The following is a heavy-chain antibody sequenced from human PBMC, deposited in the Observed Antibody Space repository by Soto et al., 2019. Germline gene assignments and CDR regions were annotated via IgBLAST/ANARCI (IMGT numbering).Heavy chain of an antibody. V-gene: IGHV3-33*01. CDR2: IWYDGSNK. CDR1: GFTVSSYG. D-gene: IGHD2-15*01. Sequence: GGSLRLSCAASGFTVSSYGMHWVRQAPGKGLEWVAVIWYDGSNKYYADSVKGRFTISRDNSKNTAYLQMNSLKTEDTAVYYCTRHVDCSGGSCYSGYYYYMDVWGKGTTVTVSS. J-gene: IGHJ6*03. CDR3: TRHVDCSGGSCYSGYYYYMDV.